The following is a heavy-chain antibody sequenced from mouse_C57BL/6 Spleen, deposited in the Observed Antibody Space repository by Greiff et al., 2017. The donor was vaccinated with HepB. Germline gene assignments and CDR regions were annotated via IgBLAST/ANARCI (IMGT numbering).Heavy chain of an antibody. V-gene: IGHV5-4*01. D-gene: IGHD4-1*02. CDR3: ARSTGPYWYFDV. CDR2: ISDGGSYT. J-gene: IGHJ1*03. CDR1: GFTFSSYA. Sequence: EVQLVESGGGLVKPGGSLKLSCAASGFTFSSYAMSWVRQTPEKRLEWVATISDGGSYTYYPDNVKGRFTISRDNAKNNLYLQMSHLKSEDTAMYYCARSTGPYWYFDVWGTGTTVTVSS.